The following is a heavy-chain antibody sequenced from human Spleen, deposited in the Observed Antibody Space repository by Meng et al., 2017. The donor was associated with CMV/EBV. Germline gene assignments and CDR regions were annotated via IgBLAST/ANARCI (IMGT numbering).Heavy chain of an antibody. J-gene: IGHJ6*02. Sequence: GESLKISCAASGFTFSYYAMSWVRQAPGKGLEWVAVISYDGSNKYYADSVKGRFTISRDNSKNTLYLQMNSLRAEDTAVYYCANGYCSSTSCYSVDYYYGMDVWGQGTTVTVSS. D-gene: IGHD2-2*01. CDR3: ANGYCSSTSCYSVDYYYGMDV. CDR2: ISYDGSNK. CDR1: GFTFSYYA. V-gene: IGHV3-30-3*01.